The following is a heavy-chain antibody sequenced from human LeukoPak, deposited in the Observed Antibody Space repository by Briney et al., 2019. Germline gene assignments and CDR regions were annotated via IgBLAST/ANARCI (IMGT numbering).Heavy chain of an antibody. J-gene: IGHJ4*02. CDR1: GGSISSSSYY. V-gene: IGHV4-39*01. CDR3: ARLLGPIHYYDSSGDDY. CDR2: IYYSGIT. Sequence: NPSETLSLTCTVSGGSISSSSYYWGWIRQPPGKGLEWIGRIYYSGITYYNPSLQSRVTISVDTSKNQFSLKLSSVTAADTAVYYCARLLGPIHYYDSSGDDYWGQGTLVTVSS. D-gene: IGHD3-22*01.